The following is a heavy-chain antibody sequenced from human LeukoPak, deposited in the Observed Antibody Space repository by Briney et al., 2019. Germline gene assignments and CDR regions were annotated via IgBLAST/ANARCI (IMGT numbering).Heavy chain of an antibody. J-gene: IGHJ4*02. CDR2: IYYSGST. Sequence: SETLSLTCTVSGGSISSSSYYWGWIRQPPGKGLEWIGSIYYSGSTYYNPSLKSRVTISVDTSKNQFSLKLSSVTAADTAVYYCARDLVVVPAAPLGYWGQGTLVTVSS. CDR1: GGSISSSSYY. D-gene: IGHD2-2*01. V-gene: IGHV4-39*02. CDR3: ARDLVVVPAAPLGY.